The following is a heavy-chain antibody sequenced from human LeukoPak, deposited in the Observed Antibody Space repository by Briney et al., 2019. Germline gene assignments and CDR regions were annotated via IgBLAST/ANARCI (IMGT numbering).Heavy chain of an antibody. D-gene: IGHD1-26*01. V-gene: IGHV3-13*01. CDR1: GFTFSNHA. J-gene: IGHJ4*02. CDR3: VRQQTPHGNFDY. Sequence: GGSLRLSCATSGFTFSNHAMHWVRQHTGKGLEWVSAIGTAGDTFYPGSVKGRFTISRENAKNSLSLQMNSLRAEDTAVYYCVRQQTPHGNFDYWGQGTLVTVSS. CDR2: IGTAGDT.